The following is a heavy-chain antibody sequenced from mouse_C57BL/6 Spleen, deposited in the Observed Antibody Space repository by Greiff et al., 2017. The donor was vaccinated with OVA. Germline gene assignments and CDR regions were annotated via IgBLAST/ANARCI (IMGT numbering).Heavy chain of an antibody. CDR2: INYDGSST. V-gene: IGHV5-16*01. CDR1: GFTFSDYY. Sequence: EVHLVESEGGLVQPGSSMKLSCTASGFTFSDYYMAWVRQVPEKGLEWVANINYDGSSTYYLDSLKSRFIISRDNAKNILYLQMSSLKSEDTATYYCARESGTEYFDYWGQGTTLTVSS. D-gene: IGHD4-1*01. J-gene: IGHJ2*01. CDR3: ARESGTEYFDY.